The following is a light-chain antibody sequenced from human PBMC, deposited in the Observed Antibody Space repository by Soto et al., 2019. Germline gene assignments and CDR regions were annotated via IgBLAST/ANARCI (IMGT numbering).Light chain of an antibody. V-gene: IGKV4-1*01. CDR3: QQYYSIPLT. Sequence: DIVMTQSPDSLAVSLGERATINCKSSQSVLYSSNNKNYLAWYQQKPGQPPKLLIYWASTRESRVPDRFSGRGSGTDFSLTISRLQAEDVAVYYCQQYYSIPLTFGPGTKVDIK. CDR1: QSVLYSSNNKNY. CDR2: WAS. J-gene: IGKJ3*01.